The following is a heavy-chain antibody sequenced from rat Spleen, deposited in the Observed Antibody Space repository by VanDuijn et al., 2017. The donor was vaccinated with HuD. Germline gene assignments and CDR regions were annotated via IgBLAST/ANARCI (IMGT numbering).Heavy chain of an antibody. V-gene: IGHV3-3*01. CDR3: ARYGSQSLVFDY. CDR1: GYSIKSSYR. D-gene: IGHD1-8*01. CDR2: INSAGRT. Sequence: EVQLQESGPGLVKPSQSLSLTCSVTGYSIKSSYRWNWIRKFPGNKLEGMGYINSAGRTNYKPSLKSRIPITRGTSKNQFFHQLNSVTTEAKATYDCARYGSQSLVFDYWGQGVMVTVSS. J-gene: IGHJ2*01.